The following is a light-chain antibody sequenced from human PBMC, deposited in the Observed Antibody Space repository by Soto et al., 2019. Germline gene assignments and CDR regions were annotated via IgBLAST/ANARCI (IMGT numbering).Light chain of an antibody. CDR2: EVS. Sequence: QSALTQPASVSGSPGQSITISCTGTSSDVGGYVYVSWYQQHPGKAPKLMIYEVSNRPSGVSDRFSGSKSGNTASLTISGLQAEDEADYYCSSYTSSSPVLFGGGTKLTVL. CDR3: SSYTSSSPVL. V-gene: IGLV2-14*01. J-gene: IGLJ2*01. CDR1: SSDVGGYVY.